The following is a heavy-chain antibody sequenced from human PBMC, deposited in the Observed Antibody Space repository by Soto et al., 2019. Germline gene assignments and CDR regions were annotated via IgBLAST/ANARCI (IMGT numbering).Heavy chain of an antibody. J-gene: IGHJ4*02. CDR3: AKDRAFTRTIGFDY. V-gene: IGHV3-30-3*01. Sequence: QEQLVESGGGVVQPGRSLRLSCAASGFTFSIYTFHSVRQAPGKGLEWVAVVSNDGNNKHYADSVKGRFTLSRDSSRNTVYLQMNSLRYEDTAVYYCAKDRAFTRTIGFDYWGQGTLVTVSS. CDR2: VSNDGNNK. CDR1: GFTFSIYT.